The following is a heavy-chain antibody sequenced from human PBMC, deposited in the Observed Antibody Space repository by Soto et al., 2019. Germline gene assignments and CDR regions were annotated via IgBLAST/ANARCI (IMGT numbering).Heavy chain of an antibody. CDR1: TFSMYS. D-gene: IGHD1-26*01. Sequence: EVQVVESGGGLVKPGGSLRLSCTFTFSMYSMNWVRQAPGKGLEWVASISSGSAYIKYVESVKGRFTISRDNAKNSLHLQMNSLRAEDTAIYQCARDQGGSYDSWFDPWGQGTLVTVSS. CDR2: ISSGSAYI. CDR3: ARDQGGSYDSWFDP. J-gene: IGHJ5*02. V-gene: IGHV3-21*06.